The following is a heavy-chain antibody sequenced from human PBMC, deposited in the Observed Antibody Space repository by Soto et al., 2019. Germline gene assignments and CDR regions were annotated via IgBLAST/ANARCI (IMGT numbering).Heavy chain of an antibody. D-gene: IGHD2-2*02. Sequence: EVQLVESGGGLVKPGESLRLSCVASDSTFRSYSMNWVRQAPGRGLEWVSIISSGSSVIFYADSMKGRFPISRDNAKNSLYLQMNSLRAEDTAVYYCARGGRGYTKDDTFDIWGQGTMVTVSS. J-gene: IGHJ3*02. V-gene: IGHV3-21*01. CDR1: DSTFRSYS. CDR2: ISSGSSVI. CDR3: ARGGRGYTKDDTFDI.